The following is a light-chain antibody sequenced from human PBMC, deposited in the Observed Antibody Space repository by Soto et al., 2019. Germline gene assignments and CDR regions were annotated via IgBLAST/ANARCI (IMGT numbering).Light chain of an antibody. J-gene: IGKJ4*01. Sequence: EILLTQSPATLSLSPGERATLSCRASQSAGDYLAWYQQRPGQAPRLLIYGASKRATGIPARFSASGSETDFTLTISSLEPDDFAVYFCQQRSKGPRTFGGGTKIEVK. CDR1: QSAGDY. CDR3: QQRSKGPRT. CDR2: GAS. V-gene: IGKV3-11*01.